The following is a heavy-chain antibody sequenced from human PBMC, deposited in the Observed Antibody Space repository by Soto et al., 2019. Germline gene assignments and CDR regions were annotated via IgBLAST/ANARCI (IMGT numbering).Heavy chain of an antibody. D-gene: IGHD3-16*01. CDR1: GFTFSSYG. CDR3: AREVLGSFDI. CDR2: IWYDGSNK. V-gene: IGHV3-33*01. J-gene: IGHJ3*02. Sequence: QVQLVESGGGVVQPGRSLRLSCAASGFTFSSYGMHWVRQAPGKGLEWVAVIWYDGSNKYYADSVKGRFTISRDNSKNTLYLQMISLRAEDTAVYYCAREVLGSFDIWGQGTMVTVYS.